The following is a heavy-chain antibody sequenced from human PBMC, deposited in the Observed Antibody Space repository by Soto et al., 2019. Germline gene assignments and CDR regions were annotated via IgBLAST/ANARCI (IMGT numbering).Heavy chain of an antibody. J-gene: IGHJ4*02. V-gene: IGHV3-23*01. CDR1: GFTFSTFD. CDR2: IRGSSGST. Sequence: EVQLLESGGGLIQPGGSLILSCAASGFTFSTFDMTWVRQPPGKGLEWVSLIRGSSGSTYYADSVKGRFTISKDNSKNTLYQQMNSLRAEGTAVYFCVKGAWLDYWGQGNMVTVSS. CDR3: VKGAWLDY.